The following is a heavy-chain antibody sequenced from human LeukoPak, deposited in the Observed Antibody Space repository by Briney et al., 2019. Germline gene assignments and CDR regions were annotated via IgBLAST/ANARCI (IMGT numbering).Heavy chain of an antibody. CDR2: IYYSGST. D-gene: IGHD6-19*01. V-gene: IGHV4-39*07. CDR1: GGSISSSSYY. Sequence: PSQTLSLTCTVSGGSISSSSYYWGWIRQPPGKGLEWIGSIYYSGSTYYNPSLKSRVTISVDTSKNQFSLKLSSVTAADTAVYYCADSNSSGGWDGWFDPWGQGTLVTVSS. CDR3: ADSNSSGGWDGWFDP. J-gene: IGHJ5*02.